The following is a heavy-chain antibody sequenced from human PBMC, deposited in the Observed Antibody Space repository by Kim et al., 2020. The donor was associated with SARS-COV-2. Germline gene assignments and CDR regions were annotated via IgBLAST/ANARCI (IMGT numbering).Heavy chain of an antibody. Sequence: DTRYSPSFQGQGTISADKSIRTAYLQWSSLKASDTAMYYCARGSAGEVDYWGQGTLVTVSS. J-gene: IGHJ4*02. D-gene: IGHD7-27*01. CDR2: DT. V-gene: IGHV5-51*01. CDR3: ARGSAGEVDY.